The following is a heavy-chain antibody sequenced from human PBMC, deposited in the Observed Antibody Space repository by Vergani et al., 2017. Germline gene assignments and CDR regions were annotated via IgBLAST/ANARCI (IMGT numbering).Heavy chain of an antibody. Sequence: VQLVESGGGLVQPGGSLKLSCAASGFTFSGSAMHWVRQASGKGLEWVGEINHSGSTNYNPSLKSRVTISVDTSKNQFSLKLSSVTAADTAVYYCARGRLRRLSGWFDPWGQGTLVTVSS. J-gene: IGHJ5*02. CDR2: INHSGST. CDR3: ARGRLRRLSGWFDP. V-gene: IGHV4-34*01. D-gene: IGHD4/OR15-4a*01. CDR1: GFTFSGSA.